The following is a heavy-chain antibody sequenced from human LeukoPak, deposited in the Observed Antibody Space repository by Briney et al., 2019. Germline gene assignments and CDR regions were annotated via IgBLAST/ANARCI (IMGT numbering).Heavy chain of an antibody. V-gene: IGHV4-59*08. CDR2: IYYSGSI. J-gene: IGHJ5*02. CDR1: GGSFSGYY. CDR3: ARSGLIAVAGSIWFDP. D-gene: IGHD6-19*01. Sequence: SETLSLTCAVYGGSFSGYYWSWIRQPPGKGLEWIGYIYYSGSINYNPSLKSRVTISVDTSKNQFSLKLSSVTAADTAVYYCARSGLIAVAGSIWFDPWGQGTLVTVSS.